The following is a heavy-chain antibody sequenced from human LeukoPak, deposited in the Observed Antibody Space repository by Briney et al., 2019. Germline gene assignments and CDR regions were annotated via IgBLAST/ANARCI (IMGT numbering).Heavy chain of an antibody. Sequence: SETLSLTCTVSGGSISSYYWSWIRQPPGKGLEWIGYIYYSGSTNYNPSLESRVTISVDTSKNQFSLKLSSVTAADTAVYYCARGGYDFWSGYYGPTQIDYWGQGTLVTVSS. V-gene: IGHV4-59*01. CDR2: IYYSGST. CDR1: GGSISSYY. D-gene: IGHD3-3*01. CDR3: ARGGYDFWSGYYGPTQIDY. J-gene: IGHJ4*02.